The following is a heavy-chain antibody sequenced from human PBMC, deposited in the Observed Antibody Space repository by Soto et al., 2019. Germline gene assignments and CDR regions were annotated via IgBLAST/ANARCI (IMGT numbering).Heavy chain of an antibody. V-gene: IGHV3-7*03. CDR2: IKEDGSNK. CDR1: GFTFSSYW. Sequence: GGSLRPSCAASGFTFSSYWMSWVRQAPGKGLEWVAHIKEDGSNKYYVDSVKGRFTVSRDNAKNLLYLQMNSLRAEDTAVYYCARDIGPPLRPLVYWGQGTLVTVSS. D-gene: IGHD4-17*01. CDR3: ARDIGPPLRPLVY. J-gene: IGHJ4*02.